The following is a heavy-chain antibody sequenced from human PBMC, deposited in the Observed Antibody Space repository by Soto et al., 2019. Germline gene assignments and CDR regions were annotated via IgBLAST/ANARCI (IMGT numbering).Heavy chain of an antibody. D-gene: IGHD2-2*01. V-gene: IGHV4-39*01. CDR3: ARLGGYCSSSSTSCYGFYAMDV. CDR1: GGSISSGPYS. CDR2: FHYRDNT. Sequence: QLQLQESGPGLVKPSETLSLTCTVSGGSISSGPYSWGWIRQSPGEGLEWIGTFHYRDNTHYNPSIESRVTILIDASKNQFSLRVTSVTVADTALYYCARLGGYCSSSSTSCYGFYAMDVWGQGTTVTVSS. J-gene: IGHJ6*02.